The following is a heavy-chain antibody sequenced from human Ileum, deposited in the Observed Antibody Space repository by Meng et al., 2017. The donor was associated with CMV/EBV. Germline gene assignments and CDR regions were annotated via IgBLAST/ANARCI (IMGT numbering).Heavy chain of an antibody. CDR3: ARDSDYDLWSGYWYFDL. J-gene: IGHJ2*01. Sequence: SETLSLTCTVSGGSISSYYWSWIRQPPGKGLEWIGYIYYSGSTNYNPSLKSRVTISVDTSKNQFSLKLSSVTAADTAVYYCARDSDYDLWSGYWYFDLWGRGTLVTVSS. CDR2: IYYSGST. D-gene: IGHD3-3*01. CDR1: GGSISSYY. V-gene: IGHV4-59*01.